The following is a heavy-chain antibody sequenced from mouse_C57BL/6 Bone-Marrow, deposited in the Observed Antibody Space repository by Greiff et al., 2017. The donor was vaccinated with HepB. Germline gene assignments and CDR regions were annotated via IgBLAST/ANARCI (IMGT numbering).Heavy chain of an antibody. Sequence: VQLQESGPGLVQPSQSLSITCTVSGFSFTSYGVHWVRQSPGKGLEWLGVIWRGGSTDYNAAFMSRLSITKDNSKSQVFFKMNSLQADDTAIYYCDKGGYDMDYWGQGTSVTVSS. CDR2: IWRGGST. J-gene: IGHJ4*01. CDR1: GFSFTSYG. V-gene: IGHV2-5*01. CDR3: DKGGYDMDY.